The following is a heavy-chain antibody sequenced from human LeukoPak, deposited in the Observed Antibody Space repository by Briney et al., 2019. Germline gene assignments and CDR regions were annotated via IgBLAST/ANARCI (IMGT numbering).Heavy chain of an antibody. CDR1: GGSVTSYY. CDR2: GDHLGEV. D-gene: IGHD1-26*01. V-gene: IGHV4-59*08. CDR3: ARLSDLYNGTYLLDS. J-gene: IGHJ4*02. Sequence: PSETVSLTCTVSGGSVTSYYWSWIRQPPGKGLEWVGYGDHLGEVVYNPSLQSRVTISIDASNSQFSLRLTPVTATDTAVYHCARLSDLYNGTYLLDSWSQGTLVIASS.